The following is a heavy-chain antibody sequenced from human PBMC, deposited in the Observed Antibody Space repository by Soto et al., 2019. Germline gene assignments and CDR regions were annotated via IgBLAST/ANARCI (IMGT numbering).Heavy chain of an antibody. CDR1: GFTFSSYS. J-gene: IGHJ4*02. CDR3: ARLLWFGDLFHGEYYFDY. Sequence: EVQLVESGGGLVQPGGSLRLSCAASGFTFSSYSMNWVRQAPGKGLEWVSYISSSSSTIYYADSVKGRFTISRDNAKNSLYLQMNSLRAEDTAVYYCARLLWFGDLFHGEYYFDYWGQGPLVTVSS. CDR2: ISSSSSTI. V-gene: IGHV3-48*01. D-gene: IGHD3-10*01.